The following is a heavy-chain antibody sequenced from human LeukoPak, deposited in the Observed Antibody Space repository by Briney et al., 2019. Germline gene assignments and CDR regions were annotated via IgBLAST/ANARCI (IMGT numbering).Heavy chain of an antibody. Sequence: PSETLSLTCTVSGGSISSYYWSWIRQPPGKGLEWIGYIYYSGSTNYNPSLKSRVTISVDTSKNQFSLKLSSVTAADTAVYYCARGARAYSIGYAGTPFDFWGQGTLVAVSS. V-gene: IGHV4-59*01. D-gene: IGHD5-18*01. J-gene: IGHJ4*02. CDR2: IYYSGST. CDR1: GGSISSYY. CDR3: ARGARAYSIGYAGTPFDF.